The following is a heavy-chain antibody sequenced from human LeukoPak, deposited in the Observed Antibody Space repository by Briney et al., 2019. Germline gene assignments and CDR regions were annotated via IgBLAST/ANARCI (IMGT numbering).Heavy chain of an antibody. J-gene: IGHJ5*02. CDR2: IYYSGST. V-gene: IGHV4-59*01. CDR3: ARAYCSSTSCYPYWFDP. Sequence: SETLALTCTVSGGSISSYYWSWIRQPPGKGLEWIGYIYYSGSTNYNPSLKSRVTISVDTSKNQFTLKLSSLTAADTAVYYCARAYCSSTSCYPYWFDPWGQGTLVTVSS. D-gene: IGHD2-2*01. CDR1: GGSISSYY.